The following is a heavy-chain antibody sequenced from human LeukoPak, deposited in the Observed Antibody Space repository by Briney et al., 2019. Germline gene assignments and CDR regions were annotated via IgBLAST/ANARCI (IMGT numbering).Heavy chain of an antibody. J-gene: IGHJ4*02. D-gene: IGHD3-22*01. Sequence: SETLSLTCTVSGGSISSYYWSWIRQPPGKGLEWIGYIYYSGSTNYNPSLKSRVTISVDTSKNQFSLKLSSVTAADTAVYYCAREGYYDSSGYYDYWGQGTLVTVSS. CDR3: AREGYYDSSGYYDY. V-gene: IGHV4-59*12. CDR1: GGSISSYY. CDR2: IYYSGST.